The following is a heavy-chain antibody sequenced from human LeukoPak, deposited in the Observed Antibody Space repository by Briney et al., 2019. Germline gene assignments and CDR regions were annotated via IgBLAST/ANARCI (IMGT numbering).Heavy chain of an antibody. J-gene: IGHJ6*03. V-gene: IGHV1-69*01. CDR2: IIPLFGTA. CDR1: GGTISSYP. Sequence: GSSVKVSCKASGGTISSYPDSWGRQAPGQGLEWMGRIIPLFGTANYAQKFEGRVTISADEPTGTAYMELTSLRSEDTAVYYCTRDSWSQIDYYYYMDVWGKGTTVIVSS. CDR3: TRDSWSQIDYYYYMDV. D-gene: IGHD2-8*02.